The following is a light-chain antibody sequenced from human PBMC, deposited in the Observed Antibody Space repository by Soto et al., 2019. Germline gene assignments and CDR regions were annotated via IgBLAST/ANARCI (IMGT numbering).Light chain of an antibody. Sequence: QSALTQPASVSGSPGQSITISCTGTSSDVGGYTYVSWYQQHPGKAPKPMIYEVSNRPSGVSNRFSGPKSGNTASLTISGLQAEDEADYYCSSYTSSTTYVFGTGTKVTVL. CDR1: SSDVGGYTY. CDR2: EVS. J-gene: IGLJ1*01. CDR3: SSYTSSTTYV. V-gene: IGLV2-14*01.